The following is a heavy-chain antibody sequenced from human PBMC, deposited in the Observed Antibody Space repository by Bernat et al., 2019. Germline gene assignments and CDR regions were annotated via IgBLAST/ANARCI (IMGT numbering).Heavy chain of an antibody. D-gene: IGHD4-4*01. CDR3: ARGGGDNNNYRGLFYP. J-gene: IGHJ5*02. CDR1: DGAFSTYY. Sequence: QVQLQQWGAGLLKPSETLSLTCAVSDGAFSTYYWGWIRQPPGKGLEWIGEINHSGSTNYNPSLKSRVTMSVDTSRNRFSLKLSSVTAADSAIYFCARGGGDNNNYRGLFYPRGPGTLPPVSS. CDR2: INHSGST. V-gene: IGHV4-34*02.